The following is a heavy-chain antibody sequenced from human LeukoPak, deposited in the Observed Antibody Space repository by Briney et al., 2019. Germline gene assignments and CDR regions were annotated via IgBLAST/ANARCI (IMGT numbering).Heavy chain of an antibody. V-gene: IGHV4-59*01. CDR3: ARSRGGSDAFDI. CDR1: GGSISSYY. CDR2: IYYSGST. Sequence: RPSETLSLTCTVSGGSISSYYWSWIRQPPGKGLEWIGYIYYSGSTNYNPSLKSRVTISVDTSKNQFSLKLSSVTAADTAVYYCARSRGGSDAFDIWGQGTMVTVSS. J-gene: IGHJ3*02. D-gene: IGHD2-15*01.